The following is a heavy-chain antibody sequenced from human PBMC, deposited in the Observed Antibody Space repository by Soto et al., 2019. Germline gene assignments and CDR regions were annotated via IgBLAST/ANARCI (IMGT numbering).Heavy chain of an antibody. D-gene: IGHD3-10*01. CDR3: ARHDYYGSGSYS. CDR2: IYYSGST. CDR1: GGSISNRSHY. Sequence: QLQLQESGPGLVKPSETLSLTCTVSGGSISNRSHYWGWIRQPPGKGLEWIGTIYYSGSTYYNPSLESRVTISVDTSKNQCSLKLNSVTAADTAVYYCARHDYYGSGSYSWGQGTLVSVSS. J-gene: IGHJ5*02. V-gene: IGHV4-39*01.